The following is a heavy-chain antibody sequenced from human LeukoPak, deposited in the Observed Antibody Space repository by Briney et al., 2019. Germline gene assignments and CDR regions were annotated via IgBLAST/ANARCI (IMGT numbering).Heavy chain of an antibody. V-gene: IGHV4-59*11. CDR3: ARDLVTVTKGLDI. Sequence: PSETLSLTCTVSGYSFSSHYWTWIRQPPGKGLEWIGYISYIGSTNYNPSLKSRVTISIDTSKNQYSLKLTSVPAADTAVYYCARDLVTVTKGLDIWGQGTMVSVSS. CDR1: GYSFSSHY. CDR2: ISYIGST. J-gene: IGHJ3*02. D-gene: IGHD4-17*01.